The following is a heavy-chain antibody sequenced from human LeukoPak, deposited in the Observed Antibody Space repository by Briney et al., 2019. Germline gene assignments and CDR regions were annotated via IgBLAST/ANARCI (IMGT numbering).Heavy chain of an antibody. CDR3: ARDHNWGFDY. J-gene: IGHJ4*02. CDR2: ISLTNNI. V-gene: IGHV3-48*02. D-gene: IGHD7-27*01. CDR1: GFIFSSYS. Sequence: PGGSLRLSRAASGFIFSSYSMNWVRHAPGKGLEWVSYISLTNNIYYSDSVRGRFTVSRDNAQNSLYLQMNSLRDEDTAVYYCARDHNWGFDYWGRGTLVAVSS.